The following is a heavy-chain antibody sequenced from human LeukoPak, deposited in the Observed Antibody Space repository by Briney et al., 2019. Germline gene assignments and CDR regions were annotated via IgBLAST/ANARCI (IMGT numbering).Heavy chain of an antibody. J-gene: IGHJ4*02. V-gene: IGHV5-10-1*01. CDR1: GYSFTNYW. CDR3: ARRGYSGYGPLGY. D-gene: IGHD5-12*01. CDR2: IDPSDSYT. Sequence: GESLRISCEGSGYSFTNYWISWVRQMPGKGLEWMGNIDPSDSYTNYSPSFQGHVTISADKSNSTAYLQWSSLKASDTAMYYCARRGYSGYGPLGYWGQGTLVTVSS.